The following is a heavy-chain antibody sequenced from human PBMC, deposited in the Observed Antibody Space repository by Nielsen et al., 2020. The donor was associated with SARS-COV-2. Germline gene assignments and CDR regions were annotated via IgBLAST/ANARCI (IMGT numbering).Heavy chain of an antibody. V-gene: IGHV4-30-4*01. CDR1: GGSISSGDYY. CDR2: IYYSGST. CDR3: ARQSPVVVPAAPHDAFDI. Sequence: TLSLTCTVSGGSISSGDYYWSWIRQPPGKGLEWIGYIYYSGSTYYNPSLKSRVTISVDTSKNQFSLKLSSVTAADTAVYYCARQSPVVVPAAPHDAFDIWGQGTMVTVSS. J-gene: IGHJ3*02. D-gene: IGHD2-2*01.